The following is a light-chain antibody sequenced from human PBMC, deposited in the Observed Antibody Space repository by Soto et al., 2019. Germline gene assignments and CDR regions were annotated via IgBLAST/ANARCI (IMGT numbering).Light chain of an antibody. Sequence: DIQMTQSPSFLSASVGGRVSITCRASQSVTNYLNWYQHKPGKAPKLLIFAASSLQSGVPSRFSGSGSGTDFTLTVTNLQPEDFATYYCQQSDSLPPTFGQGTKVDIK. J-gene: IGKJ1*01. CDR2: AAS. V-gene: IGKV1-39*01. CDR3: QQSDSLPPT. CDR1: QSVTNY.